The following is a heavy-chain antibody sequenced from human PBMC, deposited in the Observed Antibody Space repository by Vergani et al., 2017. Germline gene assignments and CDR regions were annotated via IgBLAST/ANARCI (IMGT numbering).Heavy chain of an antibody. CDR3: ARGRGSGRFDY. Sequence: QVQLQESGPGLVKPSQTLSLTCTVSGGSISSGSYYWGWIRQPAGKGLEWIGRIYTSGSTNYNPSLKSRVTISVDTSKNQFSLKLSSVTAADTAVDYCARGRGSGRFDYWGQGTLVTVSS. CDR1: GGSISSGSYY. V-gene: IGHV4-61*02. CDR2: IYTSGST. J-gene: IGHJ4*02. D-gene: IGHD3-10*01.